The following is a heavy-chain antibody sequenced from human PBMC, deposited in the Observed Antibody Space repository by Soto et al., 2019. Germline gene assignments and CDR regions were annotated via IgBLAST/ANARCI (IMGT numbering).Heavy chain of an antibody. V-gene: IGHV3-21*01. CDR2: ISSSSSYI. CDR1: GFTFSSYS. CDR3: ARDSTRGTIFGVLGWFDP. J-gene: IGHJ5*02. D-gene: IGHD3-3*01. Sequence: EVQLVESGGGLVKPGGSLRLSCAASGFTFSSYSMNWVRQAPGKGLEWVSSISSSSSYIYYADSVKGRFTISRDNAQNSLYLQMNSLRAEDTAVYYCARDSTRGTIFGVLGWFDPWGQGTLVTVSS.